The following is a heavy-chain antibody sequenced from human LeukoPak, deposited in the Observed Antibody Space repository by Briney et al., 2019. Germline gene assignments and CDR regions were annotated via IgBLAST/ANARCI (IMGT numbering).Heavy chain of an antibody. CDR3: ASWTNYYYGMDV. CDR2: INPSGGST. D-gene: IGHD3/OR15-3a*01. V-gene: IGHV1-46*01. CDR1: GYTFTSYY. J-gene: IGHJ6*02. Sequence: ASVKVSCKASGYTFTSYYMHWVRQAPGQGLEWMGMINPSGGSTTCAQKFQGRVTMTRDTSTSIVYMELSSLRSEDTAVYYCASWTNYYYGMDVWGQGTTVTVSS.